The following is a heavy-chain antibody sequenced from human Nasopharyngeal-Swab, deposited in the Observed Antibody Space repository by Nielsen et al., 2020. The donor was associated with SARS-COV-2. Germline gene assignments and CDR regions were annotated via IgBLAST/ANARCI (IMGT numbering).Heavy chain of an antibody. CDR1: GYTFTGYY. J-gene: IGHJ3*02. D-gene: IGHD3-10*01. CDR2: INPNSGGT. Sequence: ASVKVSCKASGYTFTGYYMHWVRQAPGQGLEWMGRINPNSGGTNYAQKFQGRVTMTRDTSISTAYMELSRLRSDDTAVYYCARVSFRGDYGDAFDIWGQGTMATVSS. V-gene: IGHV1-2*06. CDR3: ARVSFRGDYGDAFDI.